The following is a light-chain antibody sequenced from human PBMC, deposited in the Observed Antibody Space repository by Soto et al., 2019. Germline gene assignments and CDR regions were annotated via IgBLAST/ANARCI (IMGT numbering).Light chain of an antibody. CDR1: QSVGSN. CDR2: GAS. CDR3: QQYDSWPLT. V-gene: IGKV3-15*01. J-gene: IGKJ4*01. Sequence: EIVMTQSPATLSVSPGERATLSCRASQSVGSNLAWYQQKPGQAPRRLIYGASTRATGIPDRFSGSGSGTEFTLTISSLQSEDFAIYYCQQYDSWPLTFGGGTKVDIK.